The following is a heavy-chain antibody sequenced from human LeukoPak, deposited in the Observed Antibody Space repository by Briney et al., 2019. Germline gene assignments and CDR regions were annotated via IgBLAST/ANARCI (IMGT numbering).Heavy chain of an antibody. CDR3: ARIGIKYYYDMSGMFDS. V-gene: IGHV3-20*04. CDR2: INWNGATT. D-gene: IGHD3-22*01. J-gene: IGHJ4*02. CDR1: GFNFGDYA. Sequence: PGGSLRLSCAGSGFNFGDYAMSWVRQGPGKGLEWVSGINWNGATTSYADSVKGHFTISRDNAKNSLHLQMHSLRAEDTALYYCARIGIKYYYDMSGMFDSWGQGTLVTVSS.